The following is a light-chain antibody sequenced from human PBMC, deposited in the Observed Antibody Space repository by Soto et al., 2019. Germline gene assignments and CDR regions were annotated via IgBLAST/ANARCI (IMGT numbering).Light chain of an antibody. J-gene: IGKJ1*01. V-gene: IGKV3-15*01. CDR2: GAS. CDR3: QQYNNWPPWT. CDR1: QSVSSN. Sequence: EIVLTQSPGTLSLSPGEGATLSCRASQSVSSNLAWYQQKPGQAPRLLIYGASTRATGIPARFSGSGSGTEFTLTISSLQSEDFSAYYCQQYNNWPPWTFGQGTKVGIK.